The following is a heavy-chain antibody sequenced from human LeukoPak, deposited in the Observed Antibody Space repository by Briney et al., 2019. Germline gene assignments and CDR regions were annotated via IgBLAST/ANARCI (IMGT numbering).Heavy chain of an antibody. CDR1: GGTFSSYA. Sequence: SVKVSCKASGGTFSSYAISWVRQAPGQGLEWMGGIIPIFGTANYAQKFQGRVTITADESTSTAYMELSSLRSEDTPVYYCARVEGNVLRYFDSPPYYYGMDVWGKGTTVTVSS. D-gene: IGHD3-9*01. CDR2: IIPIFGTA. CDR3: ARVEGNVLRYFDSPPYYYGMDV. J-gene: IGHJ6*04. V-gene: IGHV1-69*01.